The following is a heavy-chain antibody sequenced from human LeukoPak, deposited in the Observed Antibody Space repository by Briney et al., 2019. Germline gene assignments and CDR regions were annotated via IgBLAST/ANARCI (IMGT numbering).Heavy chain of an antibody. D-gene: IGHD2-21*02. CDR1: GGTFSSYA. Sequence: SVKVSCKASGGTFSSYAISWVRQAPGQGLEWMGGIIPIFGTANYAQKFQGRVTITADESTSTAYMELSSLRSEDTAVYYCARDRIVVVTASQGYYYGMDVWGQGTTVTVSS. CDR2: IIPIFGTA. J-gene: IGHJ6*02. CDR3: ARDRIVVVTASQGYYYGMDV. V-gene: IGHV1-69*01.